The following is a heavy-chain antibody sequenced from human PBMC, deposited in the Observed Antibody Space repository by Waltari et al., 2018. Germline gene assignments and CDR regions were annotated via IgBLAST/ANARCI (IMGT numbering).Heavy chain of an antibody. D-gene: IGHD4-4*01. V-gene: IGHV4-4*07. Sequence: QVQLQESGPGLVKPSETLSLTCTVSVGSISSSYWRWIRQPAGKGLEWIGRIYTSGSTNYNPSLKSRVTMSVDTSKNQFSLKLSSVTAADTAVYYCAREADYSNLFDYWGQGTLVTVSS. CDR2: IYTSGST. CDR1: VGSISSSY. CDR3: AREADYSNLFDY. J-gene: IGHJ4*02.